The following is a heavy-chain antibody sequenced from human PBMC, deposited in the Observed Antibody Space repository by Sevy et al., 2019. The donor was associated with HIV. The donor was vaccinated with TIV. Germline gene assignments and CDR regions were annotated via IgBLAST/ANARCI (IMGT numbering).Heavy chain of an antibody. CDR1: GFTFSDHY. D-gene: IGHD6-13*01. CDR3: ATHAGIAAAGRVFDY. Sequence: GGSLRLSCAASGFTFSDHYMEWVRQAPGKGLEWVGRIRNKAESYTTEYAASEKGRFTISRDDSKNSLYLLMNSLKTEDTAVYYCATHAGIAAAGRVFDYWGQGTLVTVSS. CDR2: IRNKAESYTT. V-gene: IGHV3-72*01. J-gene: IGHJ4*02.